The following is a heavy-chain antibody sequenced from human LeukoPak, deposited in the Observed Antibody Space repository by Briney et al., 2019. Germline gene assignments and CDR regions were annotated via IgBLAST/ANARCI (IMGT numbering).Heavy chain of an antibody. CDR3: AREVGEWWQLVSFYYIDV. CDR1: GFTFSSYS. V-gene: IGHV3-48*01. CDR2: ISSSSSTI. Sequence: GGSLRLSCAASGFTFSSYSMNWVRQAPGKGLEWVSYISSSSSTIYYADSVKGRFTISRDNAKNSLYLQMNSLRAEDTAVYYCAREVGEWWQLVSFYYIDVWGKGTTVTVSS. J-gene: IGHJ6*03. D-gene: IGHD2-15*01.